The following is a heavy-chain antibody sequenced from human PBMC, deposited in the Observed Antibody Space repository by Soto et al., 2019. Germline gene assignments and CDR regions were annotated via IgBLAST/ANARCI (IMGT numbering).Heavy chain of an antibody. J-gene: IGHJ5*02. CDR1: GWSFSGYY. Sequence: SETLSLTCAFYGWSFSGYYWSWIRQPPGKGLEWIGEINHSGSTNYNPSLKSRVTISVDTSKNQFSLKLSSVTAADTAVYYCATQSITILYNWFDPWGQGTLVTVSS. CDR3: ATQSITILYNWFDP. CDR2: INHSGST. V-gene: IGHV4-34*01. D-gene: IGHD3-3*01.